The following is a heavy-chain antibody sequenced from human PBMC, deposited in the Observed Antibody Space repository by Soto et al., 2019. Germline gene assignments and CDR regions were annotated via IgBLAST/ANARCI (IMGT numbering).Heavy chain of an antibody. CDR1: RFSLTSPLMF. CDR3: ARSIRGPRRFNGMDV. V-gene: IGHV2-70*13. D-gene: IGHD1-20*01. Sequence: GHTLVTTADTLTLPYTLSRFSLTSPLMFVGRIRQPPGKALEWLSLIERDDDDKYYSTSLKTRLTISKDTRKNQVVLTMANMDPADTGTYYCARSIRGPRRFNGMDVWGQGTTVTV. CDR2: IERDDDDK. J-gene: IGHJ6*02.